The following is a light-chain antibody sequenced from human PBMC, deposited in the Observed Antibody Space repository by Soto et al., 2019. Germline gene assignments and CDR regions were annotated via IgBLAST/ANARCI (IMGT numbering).Light chain of an antibody. V-gene: IGKV3-15*01. CDR3: QQSET. J-gene: IGKJ1*01. Sequence: EIVMTQSPATLSVSPGERATLSCRASQSVSSNLAWYQQKPGQAPRLLIYGASTRATGIPARFSGSGSGTEFTLTLSSLQSEDFAVYYGQQSETFGQGTKVEI. CDR1: QSVSSN. CDR2: GAS.